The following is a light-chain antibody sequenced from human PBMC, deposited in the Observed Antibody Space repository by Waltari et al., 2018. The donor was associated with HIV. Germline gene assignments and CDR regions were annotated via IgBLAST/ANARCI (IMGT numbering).Light chain of an antibody. J-gene: IGKJ1*01. Sequence: DIVMTQSPDSLAVYLGERATINCKSSKSVFYSSNNRNHLAWYQQKAGQPPKLLIAWASTRESGVPDRFSGSGSGTDFTLTISSLQAEDVAVYYCQQYYSTPKTFGQGTKVEIK. CDR1: KSVFYSSNNRNH. CDR2: WAS. V-gene: IGKV4-1*01. CDR3: QQYYSTPKT.